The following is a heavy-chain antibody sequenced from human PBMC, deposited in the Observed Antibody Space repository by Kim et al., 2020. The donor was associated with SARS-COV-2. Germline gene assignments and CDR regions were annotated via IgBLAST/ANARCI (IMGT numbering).Heavy chain of an antibody. CDR2: GRST. Sequence: GRSTYYPDSAKGRFTISRDNSKNTLYLQMNPRRVDDTAVYYCALHIRTICGGQGTPVTVSS. D-gene: IGHD3-10*01. J-gene: IGHJ4*02. V-gene: IGHV3-23*01. CDR3: ALHIRTIC.